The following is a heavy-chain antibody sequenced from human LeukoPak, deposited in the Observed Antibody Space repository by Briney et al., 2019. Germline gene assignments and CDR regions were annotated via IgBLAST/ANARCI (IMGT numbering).Heavy chain of an antibody. J-gene: IGHJ5*02. CDR2: IYSGGST. Sequence: GGSLRLSCAASGFTVSSNYMSWVCQAPGKGLEWVSVIYSGGSTYYADSVKGRFTISRHNSKNSLYLQMNSLRAEDTAVYYCARVIGMAKPNWFDPWGQGTLVTVSS. CDR1: GFTVSSNY. D-gene: IGHD5-12*01. CDR3: ARVIGMAKPNWFDP. V-gene: IGHV3-53*04.